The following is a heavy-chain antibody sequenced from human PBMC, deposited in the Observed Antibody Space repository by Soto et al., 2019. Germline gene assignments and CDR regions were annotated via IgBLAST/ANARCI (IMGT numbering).Heavy chain of an antibody. CDR2: ILYDGSNK. Sequence: PGGSLRLSCAASGFTFSNYGMHWVRQTPGKGLGWVALILYDGSNKYYGDSVKGRFTISRDNSKNTLYLQVSSLRAEDTAVYYCAKSRDAYNFYFYYGMDVWGQGTTVTVSS. V-gene: IGHV3-30*18. CDR1: GFTFSNYG. CDR3: AKSRDAYNFYFYYGMDV. J-gene: IGHJ6*02. D-gene: IGHD2-2*01.